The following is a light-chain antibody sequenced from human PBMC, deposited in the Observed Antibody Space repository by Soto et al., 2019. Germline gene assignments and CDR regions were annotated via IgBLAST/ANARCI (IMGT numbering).Light chain of an antibody. CDR2: DVN. CDR3: SAHGGTNPYV. CDR1: ASDIGGYTF. Sequence: QSALTQPASASGSAGQSVVISCTGTASDIGGYTFVSWYQQHPGKAPKLLIYDVNKRPSGVPDRFSGSKSGNTASLTVSGLQAEDEADYYCSAHGGTNPYVFGTGTKLTVL. J-gene: IGLJ1*01. V-gene: IGLV2-8*01.